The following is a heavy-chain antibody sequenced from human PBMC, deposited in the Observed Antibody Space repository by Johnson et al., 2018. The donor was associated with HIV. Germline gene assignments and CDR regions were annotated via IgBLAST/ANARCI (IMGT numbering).Heavy chain of an antibody. D-gene: IGHD5/OR15-5a*01. CDR2: ISYDGSNK. Sequence: QVQLVESGGGVVQPGRSLRLSCAASGFTFSNFAMHWVRKAPGKGLEWVVVISYDGSNKYFADSVKGRFTISRDNSKNSLYLQMNSLRAEDTAVYYCAKRGDLYDSTASFDAFEVWGHGTMVIVSA. J-gene: IGHJ3*01. CDR1: GFTFSNFA. CDR3: AKRGDLYDSTASFDAFEV. V-gene: IGHV3-30*04.